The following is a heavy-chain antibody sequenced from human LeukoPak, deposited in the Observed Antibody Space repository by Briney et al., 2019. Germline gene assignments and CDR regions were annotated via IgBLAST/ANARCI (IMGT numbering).Heavy chain of an antibody. CDR3: AISSSWYFDAFDI. CDR1: GGSFSGYY. Sequence: PSETLSLTCAVYGGSFSGYYWSWIRQPPGKGLEWIGEINHSGSTNYNPSLKSRVTISVDTSKNQLSLKLSSVTAADTAVYYCAISSSWYFDAFDIWGQGTMVTVSS. CDR2: INHSGST. J-gene: IGHJ3*02. V-gene: IGHV4-34*01. D-gene: IGHD6-13*01.